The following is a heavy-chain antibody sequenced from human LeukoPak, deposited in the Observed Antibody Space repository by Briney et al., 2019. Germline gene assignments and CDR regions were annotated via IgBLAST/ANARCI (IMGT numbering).Heavy chain of an antibody. V-gene: IGHV1-8*01. Sequence: ASVKVSCKASGYTFTSYDINWVRQATGQGLGWMGWMNPNSGNTGYAQKFQGRVTMTRNTSISTAYMELNSLRSEDTAVYYCARFPYNWNDWGQGTLVTVSS. D-gene: IGHD1-1*01. CDR3: ARFPYNWND. CDR1: GYTFTSYD. J-gene: IGHJ4*02. CDR2: MNPNSGNT.